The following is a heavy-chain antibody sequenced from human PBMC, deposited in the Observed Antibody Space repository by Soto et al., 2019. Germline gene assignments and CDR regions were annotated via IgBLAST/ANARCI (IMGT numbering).Heavy chain of an antibody. CDR1: GGSISSGSYY. V-gene: IGHV4-61*01. D-gene: IGHD5-12*01. J-gene: IGHJ1*01. CDR2: IYSSGGT. Sequence: QVQLQESGPGLVKPSETLSLTCSVSGGSISSGSYYWTWIRQPPGKGLEWIGYIYSSGGTSYNPSLKSRVTMSVDTSKNQFSLKLSSVTAADTAVYYCARDGDGYDHWGQGTLVTVSS. CDR3: ARDGDGYDH.